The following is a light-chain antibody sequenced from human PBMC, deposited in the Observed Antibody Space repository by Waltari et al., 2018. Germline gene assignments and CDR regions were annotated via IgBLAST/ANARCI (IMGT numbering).Light chain of an antibody. CDR2: DES. CDR3: QQRRNWPLT. CDR1: QSVGTY. J-gene: IGKJ4*01. V-gene: IGKV3-11*01. Sequence: EIVLTQSPAILSFSPGERATPSCRASQSVGTYLAWYQQRPGQSPRLLIYDESYRATGIPARFSGSGSETDFTLTISSLQPEDFAVYYCQQRRNWPLTFGGGTRVQI.